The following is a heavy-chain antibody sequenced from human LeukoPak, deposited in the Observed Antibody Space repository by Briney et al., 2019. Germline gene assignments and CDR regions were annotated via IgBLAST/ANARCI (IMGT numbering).Heavy chain of an antibody. CDR2: INHSGST. CDR1: GVSFSGYY. J-gene: IGHJ4*02. CDR3: AVKGAPLTYFDY. Sequence: SETLSLTCAVYGVSFSGYYWSWIRQPPGKGLEWIGEINHSGSTNYNPSLKSRVTISVDTSKNQFSLKLSSVTAADTAVYYCAVKGAPLTYFDYWGQGTLVTVSS. V-gene: IGHV4-34*01. D-gene: IGHD1-26*01.